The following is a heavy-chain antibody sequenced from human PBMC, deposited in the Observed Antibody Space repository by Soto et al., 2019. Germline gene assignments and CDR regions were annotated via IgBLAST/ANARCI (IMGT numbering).Heavy chain of an antibody. CDR3: AKDWVGGSNRYQLDK. CDR1: GFSFSDYG. Sequence: QVQLVESGGGVVQPGRSLRLSCAASGFSFSDYGMHWVRQAPGKGLEWVAVISHYETKKYFEDYVKGRFTISRDNFKNTVYLQLNSLRPEDTAVYYCAKDWVGGSNRYQLDKWGQGTLVIVSS. D-gene: IGHD1-26*01. CDR2: ISHYETKK. V-gene: IGHV3-30*18. J-gene: IGHJ4*02.